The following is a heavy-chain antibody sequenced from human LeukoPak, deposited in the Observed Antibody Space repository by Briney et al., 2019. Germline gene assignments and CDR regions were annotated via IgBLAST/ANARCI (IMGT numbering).Heavy chain of an antibody. CDR2: IIPIFGTA. V-gene: IGHV1-69*06. Sequence: GAPVNVSCQASGRTFRSYAISEVRQAPGHGLNWMGGIIPIFGTANYAQKFKSRVTITADKSTSTVYMELSSLTSEDTAVYYCARAVEADGRSPVRLFDPWGQGTLVTVSS. CDR1: GRTFRSYA. J-gene: IGHJ5*02. CDR3: ARAVEADGRSPVRLFDP. D-gene: IGHD6-13*01.